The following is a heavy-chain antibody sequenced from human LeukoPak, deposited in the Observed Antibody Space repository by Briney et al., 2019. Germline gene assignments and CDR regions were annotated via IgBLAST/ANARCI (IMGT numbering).Heavy chain of an antibody. V-gene: IGHV3-21*01. Sequence: GGSLRLSCEASGFTFTTYSMTWVRQAPGKGLEWVSIISSGSSAIFSADALKGRFTISRDDAKNLLYLDMNSLRAEDTAIYYCARDGDYYGSGKSDYWGQGTLVTVSS. D-gene: IGHD3-10*01. J-gene: IGHJ4*02. CDR3: ARDGDYYGSGKSDY. CDR1: GFTFTTYS. CDR2: ISSGSSAI.